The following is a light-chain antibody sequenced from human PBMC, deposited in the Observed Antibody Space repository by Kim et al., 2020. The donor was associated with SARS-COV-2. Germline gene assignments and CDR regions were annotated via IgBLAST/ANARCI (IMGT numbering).Light chain of an antibody. J-gene: IGLJ2*01. CDR3: QTWDSSAVV. CDR2: EDT. V-gene: IGLV3-1*01. CDR1: KLGTKF. Sequence: SVPPGKTASSTCSGDKLGTKFSSWYQQKPGQSPLLVIYEDTQRPSGIPERFSGSNSGNTATLTISGTQTLDEADYYCQTWDSSAVVFGGGTQLTVL.